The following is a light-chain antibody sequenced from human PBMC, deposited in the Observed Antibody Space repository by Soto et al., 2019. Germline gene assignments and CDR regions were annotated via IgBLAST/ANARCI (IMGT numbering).Light chain of an antibody. J-gene: IGLJ2*01. Sequence: QSVLTQPPSVSGAPGQRVTISCTGSSSNIGAGYDVHWYQQLPGTAPNLLTYGNSNRPSGVPDRFSGSKSGTSASLAITGLQADDEADYYCQSYDSSLSGVVFGGGTKLTVL. V-gene: IGLV1-40*01. CDR2: GNS. CDR1: SSNIGAGYD. CDR3: QSYDSSLSGVV.